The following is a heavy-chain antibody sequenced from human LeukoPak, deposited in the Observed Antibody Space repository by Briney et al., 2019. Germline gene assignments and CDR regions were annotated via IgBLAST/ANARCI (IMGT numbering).Heavy chain of an antibody. CDR3: AKVIAVAEVYFQH. D-gene: IGHD6-19*01. Sequence: GGSLRLSCAASGFTFSSYAMSWVRRAPGKGLEWVSAISGSGGSTYYADFVKGRFTISRDNSKNTLYLQMNSLRAEDTAVYYCAKVIAVAEVYFQHWGQGTLVTVSS. J-gene: IGHJ1*01. V-gene: IGHV3-23*01. CDR1: GFTFSSYA. CDR2: ISGSGGST.